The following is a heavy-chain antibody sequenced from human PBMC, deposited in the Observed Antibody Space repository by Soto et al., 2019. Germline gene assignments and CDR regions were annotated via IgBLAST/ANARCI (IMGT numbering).Heavy chain of an antibody. J-gene: IGHJ4*02. CDR1: GFTFSDYY. Sequence: GGSLRLSCAASGFTFSDYYMSWIRQAPGKGLEWVAVIWYDGSNKYYADSVKGRFTISRDNSKNTVYLQMNSLRAEDTALYYCAGDLGLATITSDYWGQGTLVTVSS. CDR2: IWYDGSNK. V-gene: IGHV3-33*08. CDR3: AGDLGLATITSDY. D-gene: IGHD5-12*01.